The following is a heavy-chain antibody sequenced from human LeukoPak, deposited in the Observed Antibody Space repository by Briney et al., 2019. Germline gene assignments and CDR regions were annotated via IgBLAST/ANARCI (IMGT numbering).Heavy chain of an antibody. Sequence: GSLRLSCVASGFTFSSYPMDWIRQAPGKGLEWLSAISYDGSRKFYSDSVKGRFTVSRDNSRNTLYIEMNGLTDEDTAVYCCARDNPTDQDTVIDYWGQGTLVTVSS. V-gene: IGHV3-30*04. CDR3: ARDNPTDQDTVIDY. D-gene: IGHD5-18*01. CDR2: ISYDGSRK. J-gene: IGHJ4*02. CDR1: GFTFSSYP.